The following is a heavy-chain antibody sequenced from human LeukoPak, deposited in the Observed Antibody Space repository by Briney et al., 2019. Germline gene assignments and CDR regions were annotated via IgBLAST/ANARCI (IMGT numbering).Heavy chain of an antibody. CDR1: GFTFSSYW. Sequence: PGGSLRLSCPAYGFTFSSYWMHWVRQAPGKGLVWVSRINSDACSTSSADSVKGRFTISTANAKNTLYLQMNSLRAEDTAVYYCARWGITFDAFDIWGQGTMVTVSS. D-gene: IGHD3-16*01. J-gene: IGHJ3*02. CDR2: INSDACST. CDR3: ARWGITFDAFDI. V-gene: IGHV3-74*01.